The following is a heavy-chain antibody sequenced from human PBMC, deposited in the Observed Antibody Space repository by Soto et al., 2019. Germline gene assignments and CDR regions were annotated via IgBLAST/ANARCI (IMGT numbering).Heavy chain of an antibody. CDR1: GFTFSSYE. CDR3: ARATFLTGYLDY. CDR2: ISSSGGTI. V-gene: IGHV3-48*03. D-gene: IGHD3-9*01. Sequence: GGSLRLSCAASGFTFSSYEMNWVRQAPGKGLEWVSYISSSGGTIYYADSVRGRFTISRDNAKNSLYLQMNSLRAEDTAVYYCARATFLTGYLDYWGQGTLVTVSA. J-gene: IGHJ4*02.